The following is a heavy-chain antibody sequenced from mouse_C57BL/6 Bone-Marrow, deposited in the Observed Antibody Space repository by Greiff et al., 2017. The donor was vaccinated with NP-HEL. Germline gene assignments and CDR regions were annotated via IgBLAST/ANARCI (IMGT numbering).Heavy chain of an antibody. CDR2: INPSSGYT. CDR1: GYTFTSYW. V-gene: IGHV1-7*01. Sequence: VKVVESGAELAKPGASVKLSCKASGYTFTSYWMHWVKQRPGQGLEWIGYINPSSGYTKYNQKFKDKATLTADKSSSTAYMQLSSLTYEDSAVYYCAKLRLEGYFDVWGTGTTVTVSS. CDR3: AKLRLEGYFDV. J-gene: IGHJ1*03. D-gene: IGHD1-2*01.